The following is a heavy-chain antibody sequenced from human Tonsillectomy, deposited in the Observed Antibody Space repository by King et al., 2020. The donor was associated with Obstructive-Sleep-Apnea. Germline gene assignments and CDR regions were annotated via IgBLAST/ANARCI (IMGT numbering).Heavy chain of an antibody. D-gene: IGHD3-16*01. CDR1: GFTVSNNY. CDR2: VYSGGTT. V-gene: IGHV3-66*04. CDR3: ARHLHAFGAFDI. J-gene: IGHJ3*02. Sequence: VQLVESGGGLVQPGGSLRLSCTASGFTVSNNYMSWVRQSPGKGLEWVSFVYSGGTTDYADSVRGRFTISRDTSKNTLFLQMNSLRAEDTSVYYCARHLHAFGAFDIWGQGTLVTVSS.